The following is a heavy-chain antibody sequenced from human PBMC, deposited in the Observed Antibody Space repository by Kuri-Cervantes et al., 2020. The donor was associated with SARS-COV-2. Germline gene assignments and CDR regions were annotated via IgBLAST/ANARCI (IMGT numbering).Heavy chain of an antibody. J-gene: IGHJ6*02. D-gene: IGHD1-14*01. CDR3: AGEYRGFYGMDV. CDR2: IYTSGST. Sequence: GSLRLSCTVSGGSISSYYWSWIRQPAGKGLEWIGRIYTSGSTNYNPSLKSRVTMSVDTSKNQFSLKLSSVTAADTAVYYCAGEYRGFYGMDVWGQGTTVTVSS. CDR1: GGSISSYY. V-gene: IGHV4-4*07.